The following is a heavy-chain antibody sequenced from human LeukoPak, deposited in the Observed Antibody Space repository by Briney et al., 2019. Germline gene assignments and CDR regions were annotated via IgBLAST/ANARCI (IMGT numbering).Heavy chain of an antibody. CDR3: ARDTGYNTFDY. V-gene: IGHV3-7*05. CDR1: GFTFSNYW. CDR2: IKEDGSDK. J-gene: IGHJ4*02. Sequence: GGSLRLFCAASGFTFSNYWMSWVRQAPGEGLEWVANIKEDGSDKYYVDSVKGRFTISRDNAKNSQYLQMNSLRAEDTAVYYCARDTGYNTFDYWGQGTLVTVSS. D-gene: IGHD5-24*01.